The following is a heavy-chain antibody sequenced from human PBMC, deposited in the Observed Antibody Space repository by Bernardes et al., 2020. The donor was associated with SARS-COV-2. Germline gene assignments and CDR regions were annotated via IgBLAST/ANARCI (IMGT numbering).Heavy chain of an antibody. D-gene: IGHD3-3*01. V-gene: IGHV4-39*01. Sequence: SETLSLTCTVSGGSITASNYYWGWIRQSPGQGLEWIGSIYSSGSAYYNPSLQSRVTESVDTSKNQFSLKLSSVTAADTAVYYCARQPLLYDFGSGYYTNSGDGMDVWGQGTTVTVSS. CDR3: ARQPLLYDFGSGYYTNSGDGMDV. CDR1: GGSITASNYY. J-gene: IGHJ6*02. CDR2: IYSSGSA.